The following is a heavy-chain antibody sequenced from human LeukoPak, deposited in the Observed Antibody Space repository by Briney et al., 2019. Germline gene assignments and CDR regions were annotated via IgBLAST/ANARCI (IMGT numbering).Heavy chain of an antibody. J-gene: IGHJ5*02. CDR3: ARGPNHEEGYNWFAP. CDR1: VGSISSYY. D-gene: IGHD1-14*01. Sequence: SETLSLTCTVSVGSISSYYWSWIRQPPGKGLEWIGYIYYSGSTNYNPSLKSRVTISVDTSKNQFSLRLSSVAAADTAVYYCARGPNHEEGYNWFAPWGQGTLVTVSS. CDR2: IYYSGST. V-gene: IGHV4-59*01.